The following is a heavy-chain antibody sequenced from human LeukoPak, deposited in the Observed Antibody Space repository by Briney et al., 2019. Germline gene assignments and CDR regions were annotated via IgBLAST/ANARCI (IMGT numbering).Heavy chain of an antibody. D-gene: IGHD5-18*01. J-gene: IGHJ4*02. CDR3: ATIKRGSIFGYFDF. CDR1: GGSISTHY. Sequence: PSETLSLTCPVSGGSISTHYWSWIRQPPGKGLEWIGYVLDSERAKDNPSLKSRATLSADTSKNQFSLRLTSVTAEDSAVYYCATIKRGSIFGYFDFWGQGVLVTVSS. CDR2: VLDSERA. V-gene: IGHV4-59*11.